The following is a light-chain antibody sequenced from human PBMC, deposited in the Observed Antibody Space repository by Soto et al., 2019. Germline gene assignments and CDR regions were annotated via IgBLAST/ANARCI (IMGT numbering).Light chain of an antibody. CDR3: QQYGTT. CDR2: DAS. J-gene: IGKJ1*01. CDR1: QSVSSN. V-gene: IGKV3-20*01. Sequence: EIVMTQSPATLSVSPGERATLSCRASQSVSSNLAWYQQKPGQALRLLIYDASSRATGIPDRFSGSGSGTDFTLTISRLEPEDFAVYYCQQYGTTFGQGTKVDIK.